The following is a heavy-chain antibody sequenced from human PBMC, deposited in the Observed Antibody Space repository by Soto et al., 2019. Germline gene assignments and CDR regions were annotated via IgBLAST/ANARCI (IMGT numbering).Heavy chain of an antibody. CDR2: VYYSGTT. V-gene: IGHV4-39*01. CDR3: ARHSGRFGIAGAGIDS. Sequence: QLQLQESGPGLVKPSDTLSLTCKVSGGSIRDSNYYWGWFRQSPGKGLEWIGSVYYSGTTYYKPSLQSQVTISVDTSKHQFSLNLRSVTATDTAVYYCARHSGRFGIAGAGIDSWGQGTRVTVSS. CDR1: GGSIRDSNYY. D-gene: IGHD6-19*01. J-gene: IGHJ5*01.